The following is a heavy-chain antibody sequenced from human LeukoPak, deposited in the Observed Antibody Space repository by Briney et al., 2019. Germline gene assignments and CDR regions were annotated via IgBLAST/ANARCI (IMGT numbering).Heavy chain of an antibody. CDR2: INPSGGST. D-gene: IGHD6-6*01. V-gene: IGHV1-46*01. CDR3: ARDGMSSIAYADYYGMDV. CDR1: GYTFTSYY. Sequence: ASVKVSCKASGYTFTSYYMHWVRQAPGQGLEWMGIINPSGGSTSYAQKFQGRVTMTRDTSTSTVYMELSSLRSEGTAVYYCARDGMSSIAYADYYGMDVWGQGTTVTVSS. J-gene: IGHJ6*02.